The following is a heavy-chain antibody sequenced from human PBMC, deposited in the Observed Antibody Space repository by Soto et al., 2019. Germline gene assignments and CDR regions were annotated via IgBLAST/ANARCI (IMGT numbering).Heavy chain of an antibody. V-gene: IGHV4-30-4*01. J-gene: IGHJ2*01. CDR2: IYYSGST. D-gene: IGHD3-22*01. CDR3: ARGGSGSYWYFDL. CDR1: GGSISSGDYY. Sequence: QVQLQESGPGLVKPSQTLSLTCTVSGGSISSGDYYWSWIRQPPGKGLEWIGYIYYSGSTYYNTSLTSRITISIDTSKNQFSLKLSSVTAADTAVYYCARGGSGSYWYFDLWGRGTLVTVSS.